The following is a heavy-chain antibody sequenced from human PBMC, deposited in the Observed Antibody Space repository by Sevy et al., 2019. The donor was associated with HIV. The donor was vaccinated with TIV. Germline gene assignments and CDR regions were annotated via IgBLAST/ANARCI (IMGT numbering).Heavy chain of an antibody. V-gene: IGHV3-48*01. D-gene: IGHD6-19*01. Sequence: GGSLRLSCAASGFTFSSYSMNWVRQAPGKGLEWVSYISSSSSSTIYYADSVKGRFTISRDNAKNSLYLQMNSLRAEDTAVYYCANTSPPRIAVEHDAFDIWGQGTMVTVSS. CDR2: ISSSSSSTI. J-gene: IGHJ3*02. CDR1: GFTFSSYS. CDR3: ANTSPPRIAVEHDAFDI.